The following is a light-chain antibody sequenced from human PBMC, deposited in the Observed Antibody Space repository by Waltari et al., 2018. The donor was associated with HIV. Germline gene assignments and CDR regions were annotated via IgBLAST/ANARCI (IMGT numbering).Light chain of an antibody. Sequence: QSVLTQPRSVSGSLGQSVTITCTGTTSDLGGYDYVSWYQQPPDKVHKLIIYDITHRPAGVPDRFSSSKAGTTASLTISDLRAEDEAQYYCCSYGGSHTYYVFGTGTMVTV. CDR1: TSDLGGYDY. CDR3: CSYGGSHTYYV. CDR2: DIT. V-gene: IGLV2-11*01. J-gene: IGLJ1*01.